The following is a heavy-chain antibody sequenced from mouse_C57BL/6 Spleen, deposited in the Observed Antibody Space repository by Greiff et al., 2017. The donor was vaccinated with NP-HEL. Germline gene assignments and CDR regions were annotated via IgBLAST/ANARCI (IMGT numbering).Heavy chain of an antibody. D-gene: IGHD2-3*01. Sequence: VQLQQPGAELVKPGASVKMSCKASGYTFTSYWITWVKQRPGQGLEWIGDIYPGSGSTNYNEKFKSKATLTVDTSSSTAYMQLSSLTSEDSAVYYGARQDGYYPYWYFDVWGTGTTVTVSS. CDR1: GYTFTSYW. J-gene: IGHJ1*03. CDR3: ARQDGYYPYWYFDV. CDR2: IYPGSGST. V-gene: IGHV1-55*01.